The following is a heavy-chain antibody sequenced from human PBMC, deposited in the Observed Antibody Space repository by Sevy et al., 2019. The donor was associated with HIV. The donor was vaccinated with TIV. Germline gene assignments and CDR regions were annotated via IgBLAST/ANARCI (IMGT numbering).Heavy chain of an antibody. Sequence: ASVKVSCKASGYSFITYYIHWVRQAPGRGLEWMGRIDPKSGGTNYAQKFRGRVTMTTDTSINTAYMELNNLKSDDTAVYYCAREGPFYGDYSLDYWGQGTLVTVSS. CDR2: IDPKSGGT. CDR1: GYSFITYY. V-gene: IGHV1-2*06. CDR3: AREGPFYGDYSLDY. J-gene: IGHJ4*02. D-gene: IGHD4-17*01.